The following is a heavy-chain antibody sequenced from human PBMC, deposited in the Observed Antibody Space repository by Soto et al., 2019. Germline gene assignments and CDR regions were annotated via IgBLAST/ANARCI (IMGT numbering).Heavy chain of an antibody. CDR3: ARDPTTYYYDSCGRQYNWFDP. J-gene: IGHJ5*02. Sequence: QVQLVQSGAEVKKPGASVKVSCKASGYTFTSYGISWVRQAPGQGLEWMGWISAYNGNTNYAQKLQGRVTMTTDTSTSTAYMELRSLRSDDTAVYYCARDPTTYYYDSCGRQYNWFDPWGQGTLVTVSS. V-gene: IGHV1-18*01. CDR2: ISAYNGNT. CDR1: GYTFTSYG. D-gene: IGHD3-22*01.